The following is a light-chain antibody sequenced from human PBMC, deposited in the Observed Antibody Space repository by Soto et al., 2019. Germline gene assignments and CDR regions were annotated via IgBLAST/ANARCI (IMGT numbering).Light chain of an antibody. CDR1: DSNIGSNH. CDR3: ASWEDSLTGGV. Sequence: QPVLTQPPSASGTPGQRVTTSCSGSDSNIGSNHVYWYQQVPGTAPKFLIDSQDQRPSGVPDRFSGSKSGTSASLAISGLRSEDEADYYCASWEDSLTGGVFGGGTKVTVL. J-gene: IGLJ3*02. CDR2: SQD. V-gene: IGLV1-47*02.